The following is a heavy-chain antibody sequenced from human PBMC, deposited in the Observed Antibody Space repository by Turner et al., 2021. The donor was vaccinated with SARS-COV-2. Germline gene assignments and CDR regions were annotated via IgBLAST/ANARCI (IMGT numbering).Heavy chain of an antibody. CDR3: AKQQGLYSNPMYYFDY. J-gene: IGHJ4*02. Sequence: QVQLVESGGGVVQPGRSLRLSCAASGFTFRSYGMHWVRQAPGKGLEWGAVTSYDGSNKYYADSVKGRFTISRDNSKNTLYLQMNSLRAEDTAVYYCAKQQGLYSNPMYYFDYWGQGTLVTVSS. CDR2: TSYDGSNK. CDR1: GFTFRSYG. D-gene: IGHD4-4*01. V-gene: IGHV3-30*18.